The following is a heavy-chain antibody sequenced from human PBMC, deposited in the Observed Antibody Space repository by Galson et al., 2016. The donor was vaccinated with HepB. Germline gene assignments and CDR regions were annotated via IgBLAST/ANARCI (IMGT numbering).Heavy chain of an antibody. D-gene: IGHD2-15*01. CDR3: GRGGGRRGYCTGGSCGFDS. CDR2: INHGGRT. Sequence: SETLSLTCAVSGEPFNVYFWSWIRQPPGKGLEWIGEINHGGRTIYKPSLKSRVTISVDTPKRQFSPNVTSVTAADSALYFCGRGGGRRGYCTGGSCGFDSWGLGTLVTVSS. J-gene: IGHJ4*02. V-gene: IGHV4-34*01. CDR1: GEPFNVYF.